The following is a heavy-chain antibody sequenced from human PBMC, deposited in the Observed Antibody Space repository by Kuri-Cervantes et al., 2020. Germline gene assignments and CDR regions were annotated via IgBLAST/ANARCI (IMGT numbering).Heavy chain of an antibody. J-gene: IGHJ3*02. CDR3: ARGGLRLGELSLRDDAFDI. Sequence: SVTVSCKASRYTFTSYGISWVQQAPGQGLEWMRWISAYNGDTNYAQKLQGRVIMTTDTSTSTAYMELRSLRSDDTAVYYCARGGLRLGELSLRDDAFDIWGRGTMVTVSS. CDR1: RYTFTSYG. CDR2: ISAYNGDT. D-gene: IGHD3-16*02. V-gene: IGHV1-18*01.